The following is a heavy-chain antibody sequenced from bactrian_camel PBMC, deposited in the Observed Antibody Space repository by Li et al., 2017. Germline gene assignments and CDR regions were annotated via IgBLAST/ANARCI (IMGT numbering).Heavy chain of an antibody. CDR1: APAFSHYC. J-gene: IGHJ4*01. CDR3: ATQTFDY. V-gene: IGHV3S56*01. Sequence: VQLVESGGGLVQAGGSLKISCTASAPAFSHYCMGWFRQIPVNEREGVASIEHSGAAYYADSVKGRFTISRDNAKNTVYLQMNSLKSEDTALYYCATQTFDYWGQGTQVTVS. CDR2: IEHSGAA.